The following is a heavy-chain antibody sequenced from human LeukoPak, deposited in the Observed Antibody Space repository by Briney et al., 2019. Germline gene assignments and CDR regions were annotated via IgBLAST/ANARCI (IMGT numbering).Heavy chain of an antibody. V-gene: IGHV4-59*01. CDR2: IYYSGST. CDR3: ARGDQYYYDSSGYSGYYGMDV. J-gene: IGHJ6*02. D-gene: IGHD3-22*01. Sequence: SETLSLTCTVSGGSISSYYWSWIRQPPGKGLEWIGHIYYSGSTNYNPSLKSRATISVDTSKNQFSLKLSSVTAADTAVYYCARGDQYYYDSSGYSGYYGMDVWGQGTTVTVSS. CDR1: GGSISSYY.